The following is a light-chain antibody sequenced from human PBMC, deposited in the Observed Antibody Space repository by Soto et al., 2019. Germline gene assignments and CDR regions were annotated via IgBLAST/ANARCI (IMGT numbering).Light chain of an antibody. CDR2: GNS. CDR3: QSYDSSLRGSV. J-gene: IGLJ1*01. CDR1: SSNIGPGFD. V-gene: IGLV1-40*01. Sequence: QSALTQPPSVSGAPGQTVTISCAGSSSNIGPGFDVHWYQQVSGAAPKLLIYGNSNRPSGVPDRFSGSRSGTSASLAIIGLQPEDEADYYCQSYDSSLRGSVFGPGTKVTVL.